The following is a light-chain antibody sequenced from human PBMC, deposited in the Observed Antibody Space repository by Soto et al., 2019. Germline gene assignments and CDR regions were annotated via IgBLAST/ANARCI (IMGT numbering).Light chain of an antibody. CDR1: SSDVGGYNY. CDR2: EVS. J-gene: IGLJ1*01. CDR3: SSYAGSNNLGV. Sequence: QSALTQPPSASGSPGQSVTISCTGTSSDVGGYNYVSWYQQDPGKAPKLMIYEVSKRPSGVPDRFSGSKSGNTASLTVSGLQAEDEADYYCSSYAGSNNLGVFGTGTKLTVL. V-gene: IGLV2-8*01.